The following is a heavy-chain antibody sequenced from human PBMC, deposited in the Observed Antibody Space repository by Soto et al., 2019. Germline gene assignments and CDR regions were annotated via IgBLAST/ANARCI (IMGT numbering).Heavy chain of an antibody. J-gene: IGHJ4*02. Sequence: EVQLVESGGGLVQPGGSLRLSCAASGFTFSSYWMHWVRQAPGKGLVWVSRINSDGSSTSYADSVKGRFTISRDNAKNTLYLQMNSLRAEDTVVYYCARVRYFDWLFIGGGDFDYWGQGTLVTVSS. CDR1: GFTFSSYW. CDR2: INSDGSST. V-gene: IGHV3-74*01. D-gene: IGHD3-9*01. CDR3: ARVRYFDWLFIGGGDFDY.